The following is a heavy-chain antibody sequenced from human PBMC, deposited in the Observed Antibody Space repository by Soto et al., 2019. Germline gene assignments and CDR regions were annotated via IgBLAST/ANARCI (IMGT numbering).Heavy chain of an antibody. Sequence: TLSLTCTVSGGSISRYFWSWIRQPPGKGLEWIGYISYTGNTNYNPSLKSRVTISVDTSKNQFSLKLNSVTAADTAVYYCAGSGYYHNSGMDVWGQGTTVTVS. CDR3: AGSGYYHNSGMDV. V-gene: IGHV4-59*01. D-gene: IGHD3-22*01. CDR1: GGSISRYF. CDR2: ISYTGNT. J-gene: IGHJ6*02.